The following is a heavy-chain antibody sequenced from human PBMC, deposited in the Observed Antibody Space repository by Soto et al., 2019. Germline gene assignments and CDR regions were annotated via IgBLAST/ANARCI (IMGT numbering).Heavy chain of an antibody. D-gene: IGHD3-9*01. Sequence: QLQLVQSAAEVKKPGASVRVSCKASGYPFIKYDISWIRQAPEQGLEWMGWIKVDSGYTNYAQKFQGRVTMTADTSSDTAFMELRSRRLDETSVYSCATSYDTGFDPWGQGTLVSVSS. V-gene: IGHV1-18*04. CDR2: IKVDSGYT. J-gene: IGHJ5*02. CDR1: GYPFIKYD. CDR3: ATSYDTGFDP.